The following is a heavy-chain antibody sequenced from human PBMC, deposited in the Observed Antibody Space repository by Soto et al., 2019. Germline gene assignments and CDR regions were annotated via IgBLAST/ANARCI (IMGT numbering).Heavy chain of an antibody. V-gene: IGHV1-2*02. D-gene: IGHD3-3*01. Sequence: QLHLVQSGAVVKKPGASVTVSCSASGYPVTAYYMHWVRQAAGRGLEWMGGINPATGAAKYTQTFRGRVTMTRDTSTSTVFMELRGLTSEDTAVFYCARGGGVGVAGSAAFDMWGQGTLVTVSS. CDR1: GYPVTAYY. J-gene: IGHJ3*02. CDR2: INPATGAA. CDR3: ARGGGVGVAGSAAFDM.